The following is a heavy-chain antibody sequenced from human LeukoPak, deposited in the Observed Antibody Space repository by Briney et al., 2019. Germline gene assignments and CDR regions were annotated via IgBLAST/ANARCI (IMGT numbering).Heavy chain of an antibody. V-gene: IGHV4-39*02. CDR3: ARDSLGAGTVGATSGY. Sequence: SETLSLTCTVSGGSISSSSYYWGWIRQPPGKGLEWIGTIYYSGNTYYNPSLKSRVTISVDTSKNQFSLKLNSVTAADTAVYYCARDSLGAGTVGATSGYWGQGTLVTVSS. J-gene: IGHJ4*02. CDR2: IYYSGNT. D-gene: IGHD1-26*01. CDR1: GGSISSSSYY.